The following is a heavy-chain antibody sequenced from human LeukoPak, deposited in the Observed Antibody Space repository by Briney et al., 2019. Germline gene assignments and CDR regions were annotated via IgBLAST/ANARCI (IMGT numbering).Heavy chain of an antibody. Sequence: GASVKVSCKASGYTFTSYAMHWVRQAPGQRLEWMGWINAGNGNTKYSQKFQGRVTIARDTSASTAYMELSSLRSEDTAVYYCAREQLNWFGELFDYWGQGTLVTVSS. V-gene: IGHV1-3*01. CDR1: GYTFTSYA. J-gene: IGHJ4*02. CDR2: INAGNGNT. CDR3: AREQLNWFGELFDY. D-gene: IGHD3-10*01.